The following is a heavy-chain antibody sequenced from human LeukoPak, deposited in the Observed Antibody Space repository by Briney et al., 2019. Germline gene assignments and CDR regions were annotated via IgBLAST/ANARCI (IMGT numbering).Heavy chain of an antibody. Sequence: PGGSLRLSCAASGLTVSNKYMSWVRQAPGKGLEWVSNLYNDAFDSATHYADSVKGRFTISRDNSQNTLYLQMNSLRAEDTAMYYCAREIGGGLHYFHSWGQGTPVTVSS. D-gene: IGHD1-26*01. V-gene: IGHV3-53*01. CDR2: LYNDAFDSAT. CDR1: GLTVSNKY. J-gene: IGHJ4*02. CDR3: AREIGGGLHYFHS.